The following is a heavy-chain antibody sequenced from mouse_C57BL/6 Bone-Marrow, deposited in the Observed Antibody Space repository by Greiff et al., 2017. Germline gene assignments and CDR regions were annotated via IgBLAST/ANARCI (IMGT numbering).Heavy chain of an antibody. CDR2: ISSGGSYN. V-gene: IGHV5-6*02. CDR1: GFTFSSYG. D-gene: IGHD4-1*01. J-gene: IGHJ2*01. CDR3: ARRLGPHFDD. Sequence: DVKLVESGGDLVKPGGSLKLSCAASGFTFSSYGMSWVRQTPDKRLEWVATISSGGSYNYYPDSVKGRFTISRDNAKNTLYLQMSSLKSEDTAMYYLARRLGPHFDDWGQGTTLTVSS.